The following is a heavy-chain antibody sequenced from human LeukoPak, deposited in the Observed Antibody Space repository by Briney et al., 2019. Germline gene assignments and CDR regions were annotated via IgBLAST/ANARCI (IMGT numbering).Heavy chain of an antibody. CDR2: IYYSGST. J-gene: IGHJ4*02. Sequence: SQTLSLTCTVSGGSISSGDYYWSWIRQPPGKGLEWIGYIYYSGSTYYNPSLKSRVTISVDTSKNQFSLKLSSVTAADTAVYYCARNWNDLYYFDYWGQGTLVTVSS. CDR1: GGSISSGDYY. V-gene: IGHV4-30-4*01. D-gene: IGHD1-1*01. CDR3: ARNWNDLYYFDY.